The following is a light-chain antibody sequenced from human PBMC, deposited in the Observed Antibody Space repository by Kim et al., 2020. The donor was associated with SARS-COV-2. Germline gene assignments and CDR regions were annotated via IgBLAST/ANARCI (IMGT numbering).Light chain of an antibody. V-gene: IGKV3-15*01. CDR3: QQYNDWPLYT. CDR1: QSVSSN. CDR2: AAS. Sequence: VSPGERATRACRASQSVSSNLAWYQQKPGQAPRLLIYAASTRAAGIPARFSGSGSGTEFTLTISSLQSEDFAVYYCQQYNDWPLYTFGQGTKLEI. J-gene: IGKJ2*01.